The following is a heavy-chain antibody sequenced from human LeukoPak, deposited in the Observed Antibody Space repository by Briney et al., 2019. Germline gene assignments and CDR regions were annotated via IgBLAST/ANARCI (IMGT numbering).Heavy chain of an antibody. CDR2: IYPGDSDT. V-gene: IGHV5-51*01. CDR3: ARATFDFTDVMDV. J-gene: IGHJ6*02. Sequence: GESLKISCKGSGYSFTSYWIGWVRQMPGKGLEWMGIIYPGDSDTRYSPSSQGQVTISADKSISTAYLQWSSLKASDTAMYYCARATFDFTDVMDVWGQGTTVTVSS. CDR1: GYSFTSYW.